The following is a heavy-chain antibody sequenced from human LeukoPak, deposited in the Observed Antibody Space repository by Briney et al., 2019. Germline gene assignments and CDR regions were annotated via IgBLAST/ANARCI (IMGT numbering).Heavy chain of an antibody. Sequence: GRSLRLSCAASGFTFSSYGMHWVRQAPGKGLEWVAVISYDGSNKYYADSVKGRFTISRDNSKNTLYLQMNSLRAEDTAVYYCASGSGYDPFDYWGQGTLVTVSS. D-gene: IGHD5-12*01. CDR1: GFTFSSYG. CDR3: ASGSGYDPFDY. J-gene: IGHJ4*02. CDR2: ISYDGSNK. V-gene: IGHV3-30*03.